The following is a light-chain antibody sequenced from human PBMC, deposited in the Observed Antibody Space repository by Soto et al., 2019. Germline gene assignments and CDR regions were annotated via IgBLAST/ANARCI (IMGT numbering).Light chain of an antibody. V-gene: IGLV2-23*01. CDR3: CSYAGGPYV. CDR2: EGS. CDR1: SSDVGGYNL. J-gene: IGLJ1*01. Sequence: QSVLTQPASVSGSPGQSITISCTGTSSDVGGYNLVSWYQQHPGKAPKLMIYEGSKRPSGVSNRFSGSKSGITASLTISGLQVEDEADYYCCSYAGGPYVFGTGTKLTVL.